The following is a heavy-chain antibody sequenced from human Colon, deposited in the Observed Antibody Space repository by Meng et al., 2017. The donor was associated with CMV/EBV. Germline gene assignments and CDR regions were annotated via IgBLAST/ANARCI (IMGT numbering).Heavy chain of an antibody. J-gene: IGHJ4*02. D-gene: IGHD1-26*01. CDR2: IRNKVNSYTT. CDR1: GFTFSDHY. V-gene: IGHV3-72*01. Sequence: GESLKISCAASGFTFSDHYIDWVRQAPGKGLEWVGRIRNKVNSYTTLYAASVEGRFTVSRDDSKNSVFLQMNSLKTGDTAVYYCARVRKGMVGQTTFDYWGQGTLVTVSS. CDR3: ARVRKGMVGQTTFDY.